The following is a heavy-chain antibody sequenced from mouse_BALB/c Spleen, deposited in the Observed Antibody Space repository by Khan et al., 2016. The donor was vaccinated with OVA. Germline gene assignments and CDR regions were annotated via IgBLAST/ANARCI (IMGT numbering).Heavy chain of an antibody. CDR1: GYTFTSYT. Sequence: QVRLQQSGAELARPGASVKMSCKASGYTFTSYTMHWVKQRPGQGLEWIGYINPSSGYTKYNQKFKDKATLTADKSTRTAYMQLRSLTSEDSAVYYCARTHERWGQGTTLTVSS. V-gene: IGHV1-4*01. CDR2: INPSSGYT. J-gene: IGHJ2*01. CDR3: ARTHER.